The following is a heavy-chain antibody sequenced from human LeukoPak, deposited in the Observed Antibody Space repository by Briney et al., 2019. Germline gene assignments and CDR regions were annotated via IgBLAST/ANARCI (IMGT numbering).Heavy chain of an antibody. Sequence: PSETLSLTCTVSGGSINRHYWSWIRQPPGKGLEWIGYIYYSGRTNYNPSLKSRVTISVYTSKNQISLKLSAVTAAATAMYYCARYSSSWYGVDYWGQGTLVTVSS. D-gene: IGHD6-13*01. J-gene: IGHJ4*02. CDR3: ARYSSSWYGVDY. V-gene: IGHV4-59*11. CDR2: IYYSGRT. CDR1: GGSINRHY.